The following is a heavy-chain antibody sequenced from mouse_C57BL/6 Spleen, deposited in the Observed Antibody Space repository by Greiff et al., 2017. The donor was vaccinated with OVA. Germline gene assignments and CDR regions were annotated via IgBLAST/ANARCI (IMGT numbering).Heavy chain of an antibody. CDR1: GYTFTSYG. Sequence: VQLQQSGAELARPGASVKLSCKASGYTFTSYGISWVKQRTGQGLEWIGEIYPRSGNTYYNEKFKGKATLTADKSSSTAYMELRSLTSEDSAVYFCARCYSDYENYAMDYWGQGTSVTVSS. J-gene: IGHJ4*01. CDR2: IYPRSGNT. V-gene: IGHV1-81*01. D-gene: IGHD2-13*01. CDR3: ARCYSDYENYAMDY.